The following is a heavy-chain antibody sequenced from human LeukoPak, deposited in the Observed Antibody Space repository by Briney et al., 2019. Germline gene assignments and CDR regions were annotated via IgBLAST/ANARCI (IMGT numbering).Heavy chain of an antibody. J-gene: IGHJ3*02. Sequence: GGSLRLSCAASGFTFSNYAMTWVRQAPGKGLQWVSAITGSGGSTYYADSVKGRCTISRDNSKNTLYLQMNSLRAEDTAVYYCAPIRPIGAFDIWGQGTMVTVSS. CDR2: ITGSGGST. V-gene: IGHV3-23*01. D-gene: IGHD3-22*01. CDR3: APIRPIGAFDI. CDR1: GFTFSNYA.